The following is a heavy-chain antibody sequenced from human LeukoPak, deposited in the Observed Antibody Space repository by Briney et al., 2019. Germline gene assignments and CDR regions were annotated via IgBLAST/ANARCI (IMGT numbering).Heavy chain of an antibody. J-gene: IGHJ4*02. CDR3: ASLGGVTMIVVVEVY. CDR1: GFTFSSYG. D-gene: IGHD3-22*01. V-gene: IGHV3-30*02. Sequence: GGSLRLSCAASGFTFSSYGMHWVRQAPGKGLEWVAFIRYDGSNKYYADSVKGRFTISRDNSKHTLYLQMNSLRAEDTAVYYCASLGGVTMIVVVEVYWGQGTLVTVSS. CDR2: IRYDGSNK.